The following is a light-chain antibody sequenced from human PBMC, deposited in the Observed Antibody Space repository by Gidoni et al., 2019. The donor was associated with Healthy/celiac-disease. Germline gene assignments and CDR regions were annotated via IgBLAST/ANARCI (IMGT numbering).Light chain of an antibody. Sequence: DTVMTQSPDSLAVSLGERATINCKSSQSILYSSNNKNYLAWYQQKPGQPPKLLIYWASTRESGVPDRFSGSGSGTDFTLTISSLQAEDVAVYYCQQYYGTPITFXQXTRLEIK. CDR1: QSILYSSNNKNY. CDR3: QQYYGTPIT. J-gene: IGKJ5*01. V-gene: IGKV4-1*01. CDR2: WAS.